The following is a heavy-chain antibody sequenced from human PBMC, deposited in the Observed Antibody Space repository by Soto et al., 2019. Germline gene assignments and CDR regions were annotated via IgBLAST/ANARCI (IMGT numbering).Heavy chain of an antibody. CDR3: ARDRRDGYNTFDY. J-gene: IGHJ4*02. CDR2: INPNSGGT. D-gene: IGHD5-12*01. Sequence: ASVKVSCKASGYTFTSYGISWVRQAPGQGLEWMGWINPNSGGTNYAQKFQGWVTMTRDTSTSTVYMELSSLRSEDTAVYYCARDRRDGYNTFDYWGQGTLVTVSS. CDR1: GYTFTSYG. V-gene: IGHV1-2*04.